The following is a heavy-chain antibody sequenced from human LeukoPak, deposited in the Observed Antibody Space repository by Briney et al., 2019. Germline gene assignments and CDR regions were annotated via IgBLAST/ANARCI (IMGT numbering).Heavy chain of an antibody. D-gene: IGHD1-26*01. CDR1: GYTFTGYY. Sequence: ASVRVSCKASGYTFTGYYMHWVRQAPGQGLEWMGWINPNSGGTNYAQKFQGRVTMTRDTSISTAYMELSRLRSDDTAVYYCAREDSGSSDFDYWGQGTLVTVSS. V-gene: IGHV1-2*02. CDR3: AREDSGSSDFDY. J-gene: IGHJ4*02. CDR2: INPNSGGT.